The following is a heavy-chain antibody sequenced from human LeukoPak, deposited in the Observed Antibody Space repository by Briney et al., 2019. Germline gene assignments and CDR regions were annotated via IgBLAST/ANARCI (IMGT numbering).Heavy chain of an antibody. J-gene: IGHJ4*02. CDR3: ARLPPGKGDGYTYVDS. Sequence: SETLSLTCTVSGGSISSSSYYWGWIRQPPGKGLEWIGNFYHSGRTYYNPSLKSRITISVDTSKNQFSLKLSSVTAADTAVYYCARLPPGKGDGYTYVDSWGQGTLVTVSS. D-gene: IGHD5-24*01. CDR1: GGSISSSSYY. CDR2: FYHSGRT. V-gene: IGHV4-39*07.